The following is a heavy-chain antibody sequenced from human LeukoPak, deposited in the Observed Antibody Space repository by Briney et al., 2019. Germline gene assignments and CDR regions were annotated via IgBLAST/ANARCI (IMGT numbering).Heavy chain of an antibody. CDR1: GFTFSTYS. J-gene: IGHJ4*02. D-gene: IGHD3-22*01. CDR2: VSSSSGTI. V-gene: IGHV3-48*01. Sequence: GGSLRLSCAASGFTFSTYSMNWVRQAPGKGLEWVSYVSSSSGTIYYADSVKGRFTISRDNAKNSLYLQMNSLRAEDTAVYYCARDGSYYDSSGYYDFDYWGQGTLVTVSS. CDR3: ARDGSYYDSSGYYDFDY.